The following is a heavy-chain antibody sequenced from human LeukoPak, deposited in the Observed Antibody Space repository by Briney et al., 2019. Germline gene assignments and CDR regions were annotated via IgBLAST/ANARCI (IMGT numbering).Heavy chain of an antibody. D-gene: IGHD3-10*01. CDR1: GFTFSSYA. Sequence: PGGSLRLSCAASGFTFSSYAMSWVRQAPGKGLEWVSAFSGSGGSTYYGDSVKGRFTISRDNSKNTLYLQMNSLRAEDTAVYYCAKGNHYYGSGSYSSFDYWGQGTLVTVSS. CDR3: AKGNHYYGSGSYSSFDY. V-gene: IGHV3-23*01. J-gene: IGHJ4*02. CDR2: FSGSGGST.